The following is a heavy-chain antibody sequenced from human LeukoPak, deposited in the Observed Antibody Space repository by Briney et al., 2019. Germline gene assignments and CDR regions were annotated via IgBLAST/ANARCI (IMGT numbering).Heavy chain of an antibody. Sequence: PGGSLRLSCAASGFRFEDFAMFWVRQVSGKGLEWVSFISWSGAQLGYADFVEGRFTISRDNAKNSLYLQMNSLRAEDTAVYYCAELGITMIGGVWGKGTTVTISS. D-gene: IGHD3-10*02. V-gene: IGHV3-9*01. CDR3: AELGITMIGGV. J-gene: IGHJ6*04. CDR1: GFRFEDFA. CDR2: ISWSGAQL.